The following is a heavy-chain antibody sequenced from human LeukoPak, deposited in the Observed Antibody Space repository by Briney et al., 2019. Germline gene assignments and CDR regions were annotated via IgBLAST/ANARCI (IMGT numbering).Heavy chain of an antibody. Sequence: SETLSLTCTVSGGSISSYYWSWIRQPPGKGLEWIGYIYYSRSTNYNPSLKSRVTISVDTSNNQLSLKLTSVTAADTAVYYCARVSPIPAAGSSYYFAMDVWGQGTTVTVSS. CDR2: IYYSRST. J-gene: IGHJ6*02. CDR3: ARVSPIPAAGSSYYFAMDV. CDR1: GGSISSYY. D-gene: IGHD6-13*01. V-gene: IGHV4-59*12.